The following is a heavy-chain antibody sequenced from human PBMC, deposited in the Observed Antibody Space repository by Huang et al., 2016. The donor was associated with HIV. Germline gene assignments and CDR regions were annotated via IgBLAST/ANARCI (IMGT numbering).Heavy chain of an antibody. CDR1: AYTFTGYY. Sequence: QVQLVQSGAEMKKPGASVKVSCKAFAYTFTGYYIHWLRQAPGQGLEWMGCINPNRGGTNYAQKFQGGVIMNRDTSITTAYLELSSLRSNDTAVYYCAREMGGRDLPRHFFAFWGQGTLVTVSS. D-gene: IGHD1-26*01. J-gene: IGHJ4*02. CDR3: AREMGGRDLPRHFFAF. CDR2: INPNRGGT. V-gene: IGHV1-2*02.